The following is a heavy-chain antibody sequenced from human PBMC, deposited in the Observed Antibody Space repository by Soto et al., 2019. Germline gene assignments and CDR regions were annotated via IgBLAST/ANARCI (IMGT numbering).Heavy chain of an antibody. Sequence: QVQVVESGGGVVQPGTSLRLSCAASGFTFSSYGMHWVRQAPGKGLEWVAVISYDGNNEYYADSLKGRITISRDRSKNXPYLQMNSLRAEDTAVYYCARDRAVAGVFYFYGMDVWGQGTTVTVSS. CDR3: ARDRAVAGVFYFYGMDV. CDR1: GFTFSSYG. J-gene: IGHJ6*02. CDR2: ISYDGNNE. V-gene: IGHV3-30*03. D-gene: IGHD6-19*01.